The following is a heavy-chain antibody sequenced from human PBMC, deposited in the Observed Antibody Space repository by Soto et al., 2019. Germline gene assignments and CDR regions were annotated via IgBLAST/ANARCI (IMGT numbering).Heavy chain of an antibody. Sequence: QVQRVESGGGVVQPGRSLRLSCAASGFTFSSYGMHWVRQAPGKGLEWVAVISYDGSNKYYADSVKGRFTISRDNSKNKMYLQMNSLRAEDTAEYDCAKDFPTSGYYYYGMDVWGQGTTVTVSS. CDR2: ISYDGSNK. V-gene: IGHV3-30*18. D-gene: IGHD3-16*01. J-gene: IGHJ6*02. CDR3: AKDFPTSGYYYYGMDV. CDR1: GFTFSSYG.